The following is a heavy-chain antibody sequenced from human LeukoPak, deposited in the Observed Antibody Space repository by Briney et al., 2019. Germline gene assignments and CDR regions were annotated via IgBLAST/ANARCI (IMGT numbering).Heavy chain of an antibody. J-gene: IGHJ4*02. CDR2: ISSSGSTI. CDR1: GFTVSTYY. Sequence: PGGSLRLSCAASGFTVSTYYMTWVRQAPGKGLEWVSYISSSGSTIYYADSVKGRFTISRDNAKNSLYLQMNSLRAEDTAVYYCASGSPAFDYWGQGTLVTVSS. V-gene: IGHV3-11*04. CDR3: ASGSPAFDY.